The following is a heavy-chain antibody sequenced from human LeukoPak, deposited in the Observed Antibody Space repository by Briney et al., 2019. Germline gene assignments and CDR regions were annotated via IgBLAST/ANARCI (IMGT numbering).Heavy chain of an antibody. CDR2: IYYSGST. J-gene: IGHJ6*03. CDR3: ARHPWVRKQLVRVYYYYYMDV. V-gene: IGHV4-39*01. D-gene: IGHD6-6*01. CDR1: GGSISSSSYY. Sequence: SETLSLTCTVSGGSISSSSYYWGWIRQPPGKGLEWIRSIYYSGSTYYNPSLKSRVTISVYTSKNQFSLKLSSVTAADTAVYYCARHPWVRKQLVRVYYYYYMDVWGKGTTVTVSS.